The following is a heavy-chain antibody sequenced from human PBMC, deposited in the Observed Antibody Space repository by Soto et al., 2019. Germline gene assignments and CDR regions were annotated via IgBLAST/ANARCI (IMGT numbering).Heavy chain of an antibody. Sequence: GGSLRLSCAASGFTFSSYWMSCVLHAPGKGLEWVANIKQDGSEKYYVDSVKGRFTISRDNAKNSLYLQMNSLRAEDTAVYYCAREVVKTTVTIFVRWFDPWGQGTLVTVSS. CDR1: GFTFSSYW. CDR3: AREVVKTTVTIFVRWFDP. J-gene: IGHJ5*02. D-gene: IGHD4-17*01. CDR2: IKQDGSEK. V-gene: IGHV3-7*03.